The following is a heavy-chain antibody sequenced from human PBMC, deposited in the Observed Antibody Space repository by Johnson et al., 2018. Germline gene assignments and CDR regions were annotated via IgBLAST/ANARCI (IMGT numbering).Heavy chain of an antibody. V-gene: IGHV3-30*18. CDR2: ISYDGSNK. CDR3: AKGYCNSTRCQLEYYYHVDV. CDR1: GFSFSNYG. Sequence: VQLVETGGGVVQPGRSLRLSCAASGFSFSNYGMHWVRQAPGKGLEWAAVISYDGSNKYYADSVRGRFTISRDNSKNTLYLQMNSLRVEDTAGYYCAKGYCNSTRCQLEYYYHVDVWGKGTTVTVSS. D-gene: IGHD2-2*01. J-gene: IGHJ6*03.